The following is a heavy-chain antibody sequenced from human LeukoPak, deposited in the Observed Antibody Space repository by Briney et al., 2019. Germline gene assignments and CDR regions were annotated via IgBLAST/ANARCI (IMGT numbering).Heavy chain of an antibody. J-gene: IGHJ6*03. V-gene: IGHV4-61*02. D-gene: IGHD3-10*01. CDR1: GGSISSGSYY. CDR3: AREDVVRGEPPPPYYMDV. CDR2: IYTSGST. Sequence: PSETLSLTCTVSGGSISSGSYYWSWIRQPAGKGLEWIGRIYTSGSTNYNPSLKSRVTISVDTSKNQFSLKLCSVTAADTAVYYCAREDVVRGEPPPPYYMDVWGKGTTVTISS.